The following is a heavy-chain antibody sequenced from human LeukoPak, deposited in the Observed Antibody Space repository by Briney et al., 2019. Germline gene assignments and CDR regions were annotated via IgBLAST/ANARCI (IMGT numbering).Heavy chain of an antibody. CDR2: IHHSGIT. Sequence: PSETLSLTCAVSGGSFSDYYWGWIRQPPGKGLEWIGDIHHSGITNYNPSLERRVQMAIYTSRTQFSLTLTSVTAADTAVYYCARAGTYEWNYGFYHFGNWGQGTLVTVSS. CDR3: ARAGTYEWNYGFYHFGN. V-gene: IGHV4-34*01. CDR1: GGSFSDYY. J-gene: IGHJ4*02. D-gene: IGHD1-7*01.